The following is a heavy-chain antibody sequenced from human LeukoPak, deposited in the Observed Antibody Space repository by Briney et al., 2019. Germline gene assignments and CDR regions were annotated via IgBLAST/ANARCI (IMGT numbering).Heavy chain of an antibody. D-gene: IGHD2-2*01. Sequence: SETLSLTCAVSGYSISSGYYWGWIRQPPGKGLEWIGSIYHSGSTYYNPSLKSRVTISVDTSKNQFSLKLSSVTAADTAVYYCARLGYCSSTSCYYFDYWGQGTLATVSS. CDR1: GYSISSGYY. CDR3: ARLGYCSSTSCYYFDY. J-gene: IGHJ4*02. V-gene: IGHV4-38-2*01. CDR2: IYHSGST.